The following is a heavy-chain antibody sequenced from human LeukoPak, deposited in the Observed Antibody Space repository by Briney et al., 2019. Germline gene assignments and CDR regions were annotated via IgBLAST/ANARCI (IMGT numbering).Heavy chain of an antibody. CDR2: VNRDGSET. V-gene: IGHV3-7*03. J-gene: IGHJ6*02. Sequence: GGSLRLSCAASGFALSSHCMTWVRQVPGRWPEWVANVNRDGSETYYLDSVKGRFTIYKDNAKNSLYLQMNSLAAEDTALYHCARNNGMDVWGQGTTVIVSS. CDR3: ARNNGMDV. CDR1: GFALSSHC.